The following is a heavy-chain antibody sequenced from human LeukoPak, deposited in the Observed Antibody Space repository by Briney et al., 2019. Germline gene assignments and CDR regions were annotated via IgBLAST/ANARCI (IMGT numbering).Heavy chain of an antibody. Sequence: ASVTVSCKASGYTFTSYYMHWVRQAPGQGLEWMGIINPSGGSTSYAQKFQGRVTMTRDMSTSTVYMELSSLRSEDTAVYYCARPAPHCSSTSSYAFDYWGQGTLVTVSS. J-gene: IGHJ4*02. V-gene: IGHV1-46*01. CDR3: ARPAPHCSSTSSYAFDY. D-gene: IGHD2-2*01. CDR1: GYTFTSYY. CDR2: INPSGGST.